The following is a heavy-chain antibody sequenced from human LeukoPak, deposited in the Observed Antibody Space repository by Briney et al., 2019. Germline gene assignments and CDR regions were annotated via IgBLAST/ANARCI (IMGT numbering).Heavy chain of an antibody. CDR3: VRDPGNAWRSGRSCPY. Sequence: GGSLRLSCAASGFTFSSYGMHWVRQAPGKGLEWVAVLAYDGGNKYYADSVKGRFTISRDNSKNTLYLQMNSLRAEDTAVYYCVRDPGNAWRSGRSCPYWGRGILVTVSS. V-gene: IGHV3-30*03. CDR1: GFTFSSYG. CDR2: LAYDGGNK. D-gene: IGHD2-15*01. J-gene: IGHJ4*02.